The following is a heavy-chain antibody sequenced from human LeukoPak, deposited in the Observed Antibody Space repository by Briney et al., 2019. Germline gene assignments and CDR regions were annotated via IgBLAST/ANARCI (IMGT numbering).Heavy chain of an antibody. CDR1: GGSISIYY. CDR2: IYYSGST. D-gene: IGHD3-10*01. CDR3: ARHHYYGSGSLDY. Sequence: SETLSLTCTVSGGSISIYYWSWIRQPPGKGLEWIGYIYYSGSTNYNPSLKSRVTISVDTSKNQFSLKLSSVTAADTAVYYCARHHYYGSGSLDYWGQGTLVTVSS. J-gene: IGHJ4*02. V-gene: IGHV4-59*08.